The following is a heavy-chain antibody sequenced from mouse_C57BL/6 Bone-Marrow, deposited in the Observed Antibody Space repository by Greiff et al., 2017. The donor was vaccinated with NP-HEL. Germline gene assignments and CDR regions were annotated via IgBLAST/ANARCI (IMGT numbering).Heavy chain of an antibody. J-gene: IGHJ4*01. D-gene: IGHD1-1*01. CDR2: IDPENGDT. CDR1: GFNIKDDY. CDR3: TTGGSSPYAMDY. Sequence: LQQSGAELVRPGASVKLSCTVSGFNIKDDYMHWVKQRPEQGLEWIGWIDPENGDTEYASKFQGKATITADTSSNTAYLQLSSLTSEDTAVYYCTTGGSSPYAMDYWGQGTSVTVSS. V-gene: IGHV14-4*01.